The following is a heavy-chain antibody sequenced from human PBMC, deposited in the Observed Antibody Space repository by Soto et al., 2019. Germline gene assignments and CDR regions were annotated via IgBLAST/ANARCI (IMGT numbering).Heavy chain of an antibody. J-gene: IGHJ4*02. V-gene: IGHV3-23*01. Sequence: EVQLLESGGGLVQPGGSLRLSCGASGFTFSCYAMSWVRQAPGKGLEWVSAISAGGGSTYYADSVKGRFTISRDNSKNTLYLQMNSLRAEDTAVYYCARRAMYSSNWYPLGSWGQGTLVTVSS. CDR3: ARRAMYSSNWYPLGS. CDR1: GFTFSCYA. CDR2: ISAGGGST. D-gene: IGHD6-13*01.